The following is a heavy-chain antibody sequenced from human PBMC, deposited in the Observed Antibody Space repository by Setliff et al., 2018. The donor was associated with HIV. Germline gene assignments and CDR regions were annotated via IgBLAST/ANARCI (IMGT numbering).Heavy chain of an antibody. Sequence: SETLSLTCNVSGYSVSSGFYWGWIRQPPGKGLEWIGNIFHSGNTDQNPSLKSRVTMSVETSENQFSLRLNSVTAADTAVYYCARSTYYYGSGKGSGWFDPWGQGTLVTVSS. CDR3: ARSTYYYGSGKGSGWFDP. CDR1: GYSVSSGFY. J-gene: IGHJ5*02. D-gene: IGHD3-10*01. CDR2: IFHSGNT. V-gene: IGHV4-38-2*02.